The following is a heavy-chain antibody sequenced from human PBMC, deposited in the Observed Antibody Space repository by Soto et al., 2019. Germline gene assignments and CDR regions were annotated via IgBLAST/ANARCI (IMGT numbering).Heavy chain of an antibody. V-gene: IGHV3-23*01. CDR3: AKDGIVVVVAASPTEWFDP. Sequence: GGSLRLSCAASGFTFSSYAMSWVRQAPGKGLEWVSAISGSGGSTYYADSVKGRFTISRDNSKNTLYLQMNSLRAEDTAVYYCAKDGIVVVVAASPTEWFDPWGQGTLVTVSS. CDR1: GFTFSSYA. CDR2: ISGSGGST. J-gene: IGHJ5*02. D-gene: IGHD2-15*01.